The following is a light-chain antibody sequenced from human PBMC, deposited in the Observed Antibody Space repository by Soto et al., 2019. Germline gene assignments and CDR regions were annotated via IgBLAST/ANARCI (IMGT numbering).Light chain of an antibody. J-gene: IGKJ2*01. V-gene: IGKV3-15*01. CDR3: QQYNISPPDT. CDR2: GAS. Sequence: EIVMTQSPATLPVSPGEGATLSCRASQSVRSNLAWYQQKPGQAPRLLIYGASTRVTGIPARFSGSGSGTEFTLTISSLQSEDFAVYYCQQYNISPPDTFGQGTKLEIK. CDR1: QSVRSN.